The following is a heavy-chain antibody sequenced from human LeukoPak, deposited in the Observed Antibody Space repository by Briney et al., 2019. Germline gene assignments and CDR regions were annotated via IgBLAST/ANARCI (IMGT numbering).Heavy chain of an antibody. D-gene: IGHD5-24*01. Sequence: GGSLRLSCAASGFTFSTYAMSWVRQTPEKGLEWVSTISGSGGGTYYADSVKGRFTISRDNAKNSLYLQMNSLGAEDTAVYYCARDLEMATMEDDYWGQGTLVTVSS. CDR3: ARDLEMATMEDDY. J-gene: IGHJ4*02. CDR2: ISGSGGGT. V-gene: IGHV3-23*01. CDR1: GFTFSTYA.